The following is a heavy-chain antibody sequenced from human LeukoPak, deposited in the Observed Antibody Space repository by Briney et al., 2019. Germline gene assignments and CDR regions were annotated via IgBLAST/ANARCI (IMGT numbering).Heavy chain of an antibody. D-gene: IGHD2-15*01. V-gene: IGHV3-7*03. CDR1: GFTFSSYW. CDR2: IKQDGSEK. Sequence: GGSLRLSCAASGFTFSSYWMSWVRQAPGKGLEWVANIKQDGSEKYYVDSVKGRFTISRDNAKNSLYLQMNSLRAEDTAVYYCARARGSGYCSGGSCYLVDYYYGMDVWGQGTTVTVSS. CDR3: ARARGSGYCSGGSCYLVDYYYGMDV. J-gene: IGHJ6*02.